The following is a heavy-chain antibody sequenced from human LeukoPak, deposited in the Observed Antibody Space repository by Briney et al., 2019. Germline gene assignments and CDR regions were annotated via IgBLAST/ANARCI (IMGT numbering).Heavy chain of an antibody. J-gene: IGHJ4*02. CDR1: GFAFSTYT. CDR2: INSASSDI. D-gene: IGHD3-10*02. V-gene: IGHV3-21*04. Sequence: PGGSLRLSCAASGFAFSTYTMNWVRRAPGKGLEWISCINSASSDIYYADSVWGRFTISRDNAKNSLYLQMNSLRAEDTAVYYCAKDGYYYVLWGQGTLVTVSS. CDR3: AKDGYYYVL.